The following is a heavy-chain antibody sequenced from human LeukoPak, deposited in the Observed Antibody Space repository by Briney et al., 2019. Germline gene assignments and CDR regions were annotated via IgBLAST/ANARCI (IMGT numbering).Heavy chain of an antibody. CDR2: INPNNGGT. V-gene: IGHV1-2*02. CDR1: GYTLTDHY. D-gene: IGHD6-6*01. CDR3: AREEIAYTSSPNYYYFYYMAV. Sequence: SVKVSCKASGYTLTDHYMHWVRQAPGQGLEWMGWINPNNGGTYYSQKLQGRVTVTWDTSISTAYMELHSLRSDDTAVYFCAREEIAYTSSPNYYYFYYMAVWGKGTKVSVPS. J-gene: IGHJ6*03.